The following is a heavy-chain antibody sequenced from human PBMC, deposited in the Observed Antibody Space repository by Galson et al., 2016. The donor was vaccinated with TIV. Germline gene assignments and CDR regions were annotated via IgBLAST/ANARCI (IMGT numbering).Heavy chain of an antibody. J-gene: IGHJ4*02. CDR2: SKNRQKNYLT. Sequence: LRLSCAAFGFIFSDHYMDWVRQAPGKGLEWVGRSKNRQKNYLTEYAASLKGRFIISRDDSKMSLYLQMNSLKIEDTAVYYWVMYDFGVPNWGQGTLVNVSS. D-gene: IGHD4/OR15-4a*01. CDR1: GFIFSDHY. CDR3: VMYDFGVPN. V-gene: IGHV3-72*01.